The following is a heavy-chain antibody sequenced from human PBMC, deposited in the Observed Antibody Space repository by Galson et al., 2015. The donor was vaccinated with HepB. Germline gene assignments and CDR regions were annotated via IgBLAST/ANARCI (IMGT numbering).Heavy chain of an antibody. Sequence: SLRLSCAASGFTFSSYSMNWVRQAPGKGLEWVSYISSSSSTIYYADSVKGRFTISRDNAKNSLYLQMNSLRAEDTAVYYCARTLRSLSPPDDAFDIWGQGTMVTVSS. J-gene: IGHJ3*02. D-gene: IGHD1-26*01. CDR2: ISSSSSTI. V-gene: IGHV3-48*01. CDR1: GFTFSSYS. CDR3: ARTLRSLSPPDDAFDI.